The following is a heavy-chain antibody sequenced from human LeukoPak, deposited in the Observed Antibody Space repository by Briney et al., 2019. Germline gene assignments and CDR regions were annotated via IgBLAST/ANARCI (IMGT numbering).Heavy chain of an antibody. J-gene: IGHJ4*02. V-gene: IGHV3-33*01. CDR2: IWYDGSNK. Sequence: SLRLSCAASGFTFSSYGMHWVRQAPGKGLEWVAVIWYDGSNKYYADSVKGRFTIPRDNSKNTLYLQMNSLRAEDTAVYYCARDLLSFFFDYWGQGTLVTVSS. D-gene: IGHD2/OR15-2a*01. CDR1: GFTFSSYG. CDR3: ARDLLSFFFDY.